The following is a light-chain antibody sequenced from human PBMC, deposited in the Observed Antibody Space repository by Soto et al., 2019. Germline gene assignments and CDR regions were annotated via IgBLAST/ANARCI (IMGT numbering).Light chain of an antibody. V-gene: IGKV1-39*01. CDR2: AAS. CDR3: QLSYSAPTT. CDR1: PSASSY. Sequence: DIQMPQSPSSLSASIGDRVTIACRASPSASSYLNWYQQKPGTAPNLLVYAASNLPSGVPSRFSGSGSGTHFPLTISRLQPVDFEPDYGQLSYSAPTTFGQGTRL. J-gene: IGKJ5*01.